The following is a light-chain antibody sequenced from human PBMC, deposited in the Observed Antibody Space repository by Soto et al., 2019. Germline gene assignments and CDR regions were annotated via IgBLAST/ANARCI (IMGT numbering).Light chain of an antibody. J-gene: IGLJ3*02. CDR2: EVI. CDR3: CSYTATYTLV. V-gene: IGLV2-14*01. CDR1: SSDIGTYNS. Sequence: QSALTQPASVSGSPRQSITISCTGTSSDIGTYNSVSWYQHHPGKAPKLLIFEVIDRPSGVSDRFSGSKSGNTASLTISGLQPEDEADYYCCSYTATYTLVFGGGTKVTVL.